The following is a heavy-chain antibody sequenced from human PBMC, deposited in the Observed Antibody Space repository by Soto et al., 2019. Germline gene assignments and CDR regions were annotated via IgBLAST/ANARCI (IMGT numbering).Heavy chain of an antibody. CDR3: ARESHPPTPSEYFQH. CDR2: IWYDGSNK. V-gene: IGHV3-33*01. CDR1: GFTFSSYG. J-gene: IGHJ1*01. D-gene: IGHD4-4*01. Sequence: QVQLVESGGGVVQPGRSLRLSCAASGFTFSSYGMHWVRQAPGKGLEWVAVIWYDGSNKYYADSVKGRFTISRDNSKNTLYLQLNSLRDEDTAVYYCARESHPPTPSEYFQHWGQGTLFTVSS.